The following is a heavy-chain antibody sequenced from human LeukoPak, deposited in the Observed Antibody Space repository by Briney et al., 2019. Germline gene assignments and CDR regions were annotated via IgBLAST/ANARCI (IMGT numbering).Heavy chain of an antibody. CDR2: IYHSGST. Sequence: TSETLSLTCAVSGYSISSGCYWGWIRQPPGKGLEWIGSIYHSGSTYYNPSLKSRVTISVDTSKNQFSLKLSSVTAADTAVYYCARHRACSSTSCYTGLFDYWGQGTLVTVSS. CDR3: ARHRACSSTSCYTGLFDY. V-gene: IGHV4-38-2*01. D-gene: IGHD2-2*02. J-gene: IGHJ4*02. CDR1: GYSISSGCY.